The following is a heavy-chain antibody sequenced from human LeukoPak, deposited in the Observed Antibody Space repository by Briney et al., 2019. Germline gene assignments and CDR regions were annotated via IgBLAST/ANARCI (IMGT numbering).Heavy chain of an antibody. Sequence: PSETLSLTCTVSGGSISSGSYYWSWIRQPPGKGLEWIGYIYYTGSTNYNPSLKSRVTISVDTSKNQFSLRLSSVTAADTALYYCARPNSNYLGNDAFDIWGQGTMVTVSS. CDR3: ARPNSNYLGNDAFDI. D-gene: IGHD4-11*01. CDR1: GGSISSGSYY. V-gene: IGHV4-61*01. CDR2: IYYTGST. J-gene: IGHJ3*02.